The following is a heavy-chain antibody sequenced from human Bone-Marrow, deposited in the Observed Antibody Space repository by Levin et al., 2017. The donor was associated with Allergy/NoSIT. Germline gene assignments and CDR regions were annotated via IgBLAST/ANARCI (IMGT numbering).Heavy chain of an antibody. Sequence: QPGGSLRLSCAASGFTFSSYAMYWVRQVPGKGLEWVAAISGNGGSTYYADSVKGRFTTSRDNSKNTLYLQMNSLRAEDTAVYYCAKDARGFLEGFFDYWGQGTLVTVSS. CDR2: ISGNGGST. CDR3: AKDARGFLEGFFDY. J-gene: IGHJ4*02. D-gene: IGHD3-3*01. V-gene: IGHV3-23*01. CDR1: GFTFSSYA.